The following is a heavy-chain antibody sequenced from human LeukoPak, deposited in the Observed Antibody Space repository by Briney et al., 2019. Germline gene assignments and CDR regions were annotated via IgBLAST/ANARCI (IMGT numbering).Heavy chain of an antibody. CDR2: ISNSGSTI. D-gene: IGHD2/OR15-2a*01. CDR1: GFIFSDYY. J-gene: IGHJ4*02. Sequence: KPGGSLRLSCAASGFIFSDYYMSWIRQAPGKGLEWISYISNSGSTIYYADSVKGRFTLSRGNAKNSLYLQMNSLRAEDTAVYYCAREVRLLSYWGQGTLVTVSS. V-gene: IGHV3-11*01. CDR3: AREVRLLSY.